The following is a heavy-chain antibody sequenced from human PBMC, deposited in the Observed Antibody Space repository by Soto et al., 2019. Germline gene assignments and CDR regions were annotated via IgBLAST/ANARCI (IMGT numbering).Heavy chain of an antibody. V-gene: IGHV1-69*06. D-gene: IGHD6-13*01. CDR2: IIPIFGTA. Sequence: GASVKVSCKASGGTFSSYAISWVRQAPGQGLEWMGGIIPIFGTANYAQKFQGRVTITADKSTSTAYMELSSLRSEDTAVYYCAREQLSMGYFDYWGQGTLVTVSS. CDR1: GGTFSSYA. J-gene: IGHJ4*02. CDR3: AREQLSMGYFDY.